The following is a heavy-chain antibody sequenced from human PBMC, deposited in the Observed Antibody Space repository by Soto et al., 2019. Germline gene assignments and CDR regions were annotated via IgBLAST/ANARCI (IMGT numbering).Heavy chain of an antibody. J-gene: IGHJ6*03. V-gene: IGHV4-59*01. D-gene: IGHD2-2*01. Sequence: SETLSLTCTVSGGSISSYYWSWIRQPPGKGLEWIGYIYYSGNTNYNPSLKSRVTISIDTSKNQFSLKLSSVTAADTAVYYCARGDIVVVPAAHPLYYYYMDVWGKGTTVTVSS. CDR3: ARGDIVVVPAAHPLYYYYMDV. CDR2: IYYSGNT. CDR1: GGSISSYY.